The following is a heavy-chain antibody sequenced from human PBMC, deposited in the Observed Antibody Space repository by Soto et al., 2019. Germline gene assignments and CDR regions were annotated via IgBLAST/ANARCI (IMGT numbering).Heavy chain of an antibody. CDR3: ARVVKNFSGSWDTWFVP. D-gene: IGHD3-10*01. J-gene: IGHJ5*02. V-gene: IGHV1-3*01. Sequence: GASVKVSCKASGYIFANYAMQWVRQAPGQGLEWMGYINPGNGNTKYSQKFQGRLTIFRDTSANTVYMELSSLTSKDTAIYYCARVVKNFSGSWDTWFVPWGQGTLVTVSS. CDR1: GYIFANYA. CDR2: INPGNGNT.